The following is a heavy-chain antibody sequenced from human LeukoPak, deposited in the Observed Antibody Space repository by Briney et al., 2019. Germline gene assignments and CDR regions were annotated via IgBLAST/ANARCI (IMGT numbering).Heavy chain of an antibody. CDR1: GFSRSTSGVG. J-gene: IGHJ5*02. D-gene: IGHD3-22*01. CDR2: IYWHANT. V-gene: IGHV2-5*01. Sequence: SGPTLLNPTRTLTLTFTFSGFSRSTSGVGMAWIRQPPANALEWLPLIYWHANTRYSPSLTSRLDITKNTAKIQVVLIMTKMDPVDTSTYYGARSRGILVVTWGQGTLVTVSS. CDR3: ARSRGILVVT.